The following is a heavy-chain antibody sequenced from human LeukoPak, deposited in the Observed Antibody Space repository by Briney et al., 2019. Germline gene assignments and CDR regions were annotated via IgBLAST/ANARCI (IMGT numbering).Heavy chain of an antibody. Sequence: GSLRLSCAASGFTFSTFWMSWVRQAPGKGLEWVANINQDGSEKYYVGSMKGRFTVSRDNAKNSLYLQMDSLRAEDTAAYYCARGGTFVSDYWGQGTLVTVSS. J-gene: IGHJ4*02. CDR1: GFTFSTFW. V-gene: IGHV3-7*01. CDR3: ARGGTFVSDY. D-gene: IGHD1-1*01. CDR2: INQDGSEK.